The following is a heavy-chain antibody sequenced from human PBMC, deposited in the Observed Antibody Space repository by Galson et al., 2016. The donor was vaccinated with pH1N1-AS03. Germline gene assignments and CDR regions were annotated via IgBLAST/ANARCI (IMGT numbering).Heavy chain of an antibody. J-gene: IGHJ4*02. CDR1: GFTSGSPAFGGHT. CDR3: AREYGVRNNLDF. D-gene: IGHD1/OR15-1a*01. CDR2: IRSTGTTI. V-gene: IGHV3-48*04. Sequence: LRLSCADSGFTSGSPAFGGHTMNWVRQAPGKGLEWISYIRSTGTTIYYADSVKGRFTTSRDNAKNSMYLQMNSLRVEDTVVYYCAREYGVRNNLDFWGQGTLVTVSS.